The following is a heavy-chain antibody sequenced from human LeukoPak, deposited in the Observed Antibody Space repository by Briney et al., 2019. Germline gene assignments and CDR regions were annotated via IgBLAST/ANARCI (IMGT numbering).Heavy chain of an antibody. CDR2: IKQDGSEK. CDR3: ARGVQYYDFLTGYYPAPSYFDH. Sequence: GGSLRPSCEASGFTFSTYWMTWVRQAPGKGLEWVANIKQDGSEKSVVDSVEGRFTISRDNAKNSLYLQMNSLRAEDSAVYYCARGVQYYDFLTGYYPAPSYFDHWGQGALVTVSS. V-gene: IGHV3-7*01. D-gene: IGHD3-9*01. J-gene: IGHJ4*02. CDR1: GFTFSTYW.